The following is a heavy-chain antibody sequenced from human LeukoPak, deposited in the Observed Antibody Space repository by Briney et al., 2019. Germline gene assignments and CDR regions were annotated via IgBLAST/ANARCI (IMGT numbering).Heavy chain of an antibody. D-gene: IGHD2-2*01. Sequence: ASVEVSCKASGYTFTSYAMNWVRQAPGQGVEWMGWINTNTGNPTYAQGFTGRFVFSLDTSVSTAYLQISSLKAEDTAVYYCARSLRNKQNVPRVDYWGQGTLVTVSS. CDR3: ARSLRNKQNVPRVDY. V-gene: IGHV7-4-1*02. CDR2: INTNTGNP. J-gene: IGHJ4*02. CDR1: GYTFTSYA.